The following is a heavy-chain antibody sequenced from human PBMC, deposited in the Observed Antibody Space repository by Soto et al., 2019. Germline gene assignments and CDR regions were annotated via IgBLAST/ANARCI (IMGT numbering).Heavy chain of an antibody. D-gene: IGHD2-15*01. CDR1: GDSISTFDYF. CDR3: ARGRYCLTGRCFPNWFDS. J-gene: IGHJ5*01. CDR2: IYKSTTT. Sequence: QVHLLESGPGLVKPSQTLSLTCSVSGDSISTFDYFWAWIRQPPGQALEYIGYIYKSTTTYYNPSFASRVAISLDTSKSQFSLTVTSVPAADTAVYFCARGRYCLTGRCFPNWFDSWGQGTLVTVSS. V-gene: IGHV4-30-4*01.